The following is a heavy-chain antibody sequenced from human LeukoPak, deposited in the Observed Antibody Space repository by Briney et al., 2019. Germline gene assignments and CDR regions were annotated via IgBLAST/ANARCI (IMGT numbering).Heavy chain of an antibody. Sequence: SETLSPTCTVSGGSISSYYWSWIRQPPGKGLEWIGYIYYSGSTNYNPSLKSRVTISVDTSKNQFSLKLSSVTAADTAVYYCARDDCGGDCYLDYWGQGTLVTVSS. CDR3: ARDDCGGDCYLDY. CDR2: IYYSGST. V-gene: IGHV4-59*01. J-gene: IGHJ4*02. CDR1: GGSISSYY. D-gene: IGHD2-21*02.